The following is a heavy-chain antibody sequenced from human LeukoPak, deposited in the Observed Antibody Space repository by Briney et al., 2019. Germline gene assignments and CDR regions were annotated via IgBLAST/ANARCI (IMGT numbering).Heavy chain of an antibody. CDR2: IYYSGST. J-gene: IGHJ4*02. V-gene: IGHV4-59*02. CDR1: GGTVSGYY. CDR3: ARGGRSLDY. Sequence: SETLSLTCTVSGGTVSGYYWSWIRQPPGKGLEWIGFIYYSGSTTYNPSLKSRVTISVDTAKNQLAPRLNSFTAAGAAMYYCARGGRSLDYWGQGTLVTVSS. D-gene: IGHD6-19*01.